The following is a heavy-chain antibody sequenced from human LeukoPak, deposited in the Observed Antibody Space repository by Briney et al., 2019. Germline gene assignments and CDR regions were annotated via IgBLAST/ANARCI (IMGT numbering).Heavy chain of an antibody. CDR3: ARGSVYSSSWLDY. J-gene: IGHJ4*02. D-gene: IGHD6-13*01. V-gene: IGHV4-59*01. CDR2: IYYSGST. Sequence: SETLSLTCTVSGGSISSYYWSWIRQPPGKGLEWIGYIYYSGSTNYNPSLKSRVTISVNTSKNQFSLKLSSVTAADTAVYYCARGSVYSSSWLDYWGQGTLVTVSS. CDR1: GGSISSYY.